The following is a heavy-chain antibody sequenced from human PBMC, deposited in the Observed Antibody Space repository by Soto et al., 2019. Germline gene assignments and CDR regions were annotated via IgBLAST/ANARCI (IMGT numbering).Heavy chain of an antibody. D-gene: IGHD5-18*01. CDR2: ISGSGDGI. CDR3: ARDTGPNGYNYYYFGMDV. Sequence: GSLILSCVGSGFTFSTNYGLAWVRQARGKGLEWVSSISGSGDGIAYADSVKGRFTISTDSSKNTLYLQMNSLRAEDTAVYYCARDTGPNGYNYYYFGMDVWGQGTTVTVSS. J-gene: IGHJ6*02. V-gene: IGHV3-23*01. CDR1: GFTFSTNYG.